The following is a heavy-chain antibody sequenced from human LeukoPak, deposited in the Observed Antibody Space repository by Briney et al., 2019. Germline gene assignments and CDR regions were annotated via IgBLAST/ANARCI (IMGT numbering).Heavy chain of an antibody. D-gene: IGHD5-24*01. Sequence: PGGSLRLSCAPSGFTFSSYAMSWVRQAPGKGLKWVGRIKSKTNGGTTDYAAPVKGRFTISRDDSKNTLFLQMNSLKTEDTAVYYCTTGLMGSWGQGTLVTVSS. CDR3: TTGLMGS. CDR1: GFTFSSYA. CDR2: IKSKTNGGTT. V-gene: IGHV3-15*01. J-gene: IGHJ5*02.